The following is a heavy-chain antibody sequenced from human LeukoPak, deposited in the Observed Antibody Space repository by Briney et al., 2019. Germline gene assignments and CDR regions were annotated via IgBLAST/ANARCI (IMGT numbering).Heavy chain of an antibody. CDR1: GGSFSGYY. D-gene: IGHD4-17*01. V-gene: IGHV4-34*01. CDR3: ARVYGDYGWVFDY. Sequence: SETLSLTCAVYGGSFSGYYWSWIRQPPGKGLEWIGEINHSGSTNYNPSLKSRVTISVDTSKNQFSLKLSSVTAADTAVYYCARVYGDYGWVFDYWGQGTLVTVSS. CDR2: INHSGST. J-gene: IGHJ4*02.